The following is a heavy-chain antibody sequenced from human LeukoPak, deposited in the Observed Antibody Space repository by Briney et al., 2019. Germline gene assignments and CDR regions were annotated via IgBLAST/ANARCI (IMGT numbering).Heavy chain of an antibody. J-gene: IGHJ2*01. D-gene: IGHD6-13*01. Sequence: GASVKVSCKASGYTFTSYYMHWVRQAPGQGLEWMGIINPSGGSTSYAQKFQGRVTMTRDTSTSTVYMELSSLRSEDTAVYYCARDRGWAAALNWYFDLWGRGTLVTVSS. CDR3: ARDRGWAAALNWYFDL. CDR1: GYTFTSYY. V-gene: IGHV1-46*01. CDR2: INPSGGST.